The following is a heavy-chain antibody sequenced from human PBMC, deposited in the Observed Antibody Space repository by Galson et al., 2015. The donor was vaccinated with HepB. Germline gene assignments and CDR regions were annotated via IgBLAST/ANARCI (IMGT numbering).Heavy chain of an antibody. V-gene: IGHV3-30*04. CDR3: ARAPRGLLWFGEPSDY. CDR2: ISYDGSNK. J-gene: IGHJ4*02. D-gene: IGHD3-10*01. Sequence: SLRLSCAASGFTFSSYAMHWVRQAPGKGLEWVAVISYDGSNKYYADSVKGRFTISRDNSKNTLYLQMNSLRAEDTAVYYCARAPRGLLWFGEPSDYWGQGTLVTVSS. CDR1: GFTFSSYA.